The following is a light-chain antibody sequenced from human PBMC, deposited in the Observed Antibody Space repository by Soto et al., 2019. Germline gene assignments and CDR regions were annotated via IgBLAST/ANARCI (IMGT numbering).Light chain of an antibody. CDR1: SSNIGSNY. CDR2: RNN. V-gene: IGLV1-47*01. J-gene: IGLJ1*01. Sequence: QSVLTQPPSASGTPGQRVTISCSGSSSNIGSNYVYWYQQLPGTAPKLLIYRNNQRPSGVPDRFSGSKSGTSASLVISGRRYDEDADDYCGAWDDRRRGLYVFGIGTKLTVL. CDR3: GAWDDRRRGLYV.